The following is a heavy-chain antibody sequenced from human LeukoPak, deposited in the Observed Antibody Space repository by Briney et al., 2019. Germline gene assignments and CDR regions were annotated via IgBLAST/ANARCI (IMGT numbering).Heavy chain of an antibody. J-gene: IGHJ4*02. V-gene: IGHV3-21*01. Sequence: GGSLRLSCAASGFTFSSYSMNWVRQAPGKGLEWVSSISSSSSYIYYADSVKGRFTISRDNSKNTLYLQMNSLRAEDTAVYYCAKDLYGFGERGNCWGQGTLVTVSS. CDR2: ISSSSSYI. CDR3: AKDLYGFGERGNC. CDR1: GFTFSSYS. D-gene: IGHD3-10*01.